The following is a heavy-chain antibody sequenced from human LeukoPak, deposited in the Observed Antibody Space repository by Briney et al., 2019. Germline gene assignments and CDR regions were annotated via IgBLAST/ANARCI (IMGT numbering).Heavy chain of an antibody. CDR3: AREVPISDYVWGSPSYFDY. D-gene: IGHD3-16*01. Sequence: SETLSLTCTVSGGSISSSSYYWGWIRQPPGKGLEWIGSIYHSGSTYYNPSLKSRVTISVDTSKNQFSLKLSSVTAADTAVYYCAREVPISDYVWGSPSYFDYWGQGTLVTVSS. CDR2: IYHSGST. CDR1: GGSISSSSYY. V-gene: IGHV4-39*07. J-gene: IGHJ4*02.